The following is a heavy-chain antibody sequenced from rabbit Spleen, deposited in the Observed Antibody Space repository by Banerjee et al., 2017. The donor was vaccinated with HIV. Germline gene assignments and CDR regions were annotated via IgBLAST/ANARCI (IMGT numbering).Heavy chain of an antibody. D-gene: IGHD4-1*01. CDR1: GFSFSNNYY. Sequence: QSLEESGGDLVKPGGSLALTCTASGFSFSNNYYMCWVRQAPGKGLELIACIYSSSANTWYASWAKGRFTISKTSSTVTLQMTSLTVADTATYFCARGLFTGNWGADDLWGPGTL. J-gene: IGHJ4*01. CDR3: ARGLFTGNWGADDL. CDR2: IYSSSANT. V-gene: IGHV1S40*01.